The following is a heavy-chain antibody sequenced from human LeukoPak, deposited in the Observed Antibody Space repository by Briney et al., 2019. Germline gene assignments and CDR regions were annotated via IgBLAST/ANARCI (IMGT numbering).Heavy chain of an antibody. Sequence: SETLSLTCAVYGGSFSDYFWSWIRQPPGKGLEWIGYIYHSGSTYYNPSLKSRVTISVDRSKNQFSLKLSSVTAADTAVYYCASYSRDGYNSIGAFDIWGQGTMVTVSS. CDR3: ASYSRDGYNSIGAFDI. D-gene: IGHD5-24*01. CDR1: GGSFSDYF. CDR2: IYHSGST. V-gene: IGHV4-34*01. J-gene: IGHJ3*02.